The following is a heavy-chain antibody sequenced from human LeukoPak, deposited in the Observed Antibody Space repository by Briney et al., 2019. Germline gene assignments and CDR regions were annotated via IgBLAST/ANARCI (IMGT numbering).Heavy chain of an antibody. CDR2: IHYSGTT. Sequence: PSETLSLTCTVSGGSISTYYWSWIRQPPGKGLEWIGYIHYSGTTNYNPSLKNRVIISLDTSKNQFSLNLSSVTAADTAVYYCARMGGYSGYATHWGQGTLVTVSS. J-gene: IGHJ4*02. V-gene: IGHV4-59*08. CDR3: ARMGGYSGYATH. CDR1: GGSISTYY. D-gene: IGHD5-12*01.